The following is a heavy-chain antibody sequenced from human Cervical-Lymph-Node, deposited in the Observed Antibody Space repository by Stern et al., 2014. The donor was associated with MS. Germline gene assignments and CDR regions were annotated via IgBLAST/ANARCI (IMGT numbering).Heavy chain of an antibody. D-gene: IGHD7-27*01. CDR1: GYIFTDYY. V-gene: IGHV1-2*02. J-gene: IGHJ4*02. CDR3: AITGRTSHGLFDY. CDR2: INPKSGGT. Sequence: VQLVESGAEVKKPGASVKVSCKTSGYIFTDYYIHWVRQAPGQGLEWMGWINPKSGGTDYAERFQGRVTMTRDTSVRTAHMAMDSLTSDDTAVYFCAITGRTSHGLFDYWGQGTLVTVSS.